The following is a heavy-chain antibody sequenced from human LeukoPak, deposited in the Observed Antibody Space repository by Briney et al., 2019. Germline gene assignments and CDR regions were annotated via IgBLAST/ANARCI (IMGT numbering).Heavy chain of an antibody. D-gene: IGHD3-22*01. Sequence: PSETLCLTCTVSGGSISSTDYSWNWIRQPAGKGLEWIGYIYHSGNTYSNPSLKSRVTISIDRSKNQFALNLNSVTAADTAVYFCARVLPHLGYDSRGRYGLRGAFDIWGQGTMVTVSS. V-gene: IGHV4-30-2*01. CDR1: GGSISSTDYS. CDR3: ARVLPHLGYDSRGRYGLRGAFDI. CDR2: IYHSGNT. J-gene: IGHJ3*02.